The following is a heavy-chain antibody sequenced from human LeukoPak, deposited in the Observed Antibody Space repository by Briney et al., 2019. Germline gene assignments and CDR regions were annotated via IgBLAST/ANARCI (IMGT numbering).Heavy chain of an antibody. J-gene: IGHJ4*02. CDR1: GFTFTTFA. Sequence: GGSLRPSCAASGFTFTTFAMSWVRPAPGKGLEWVSTISGGGGSTYYADSVKGRFTISRDNSKTTLYLQMNSLRAEDTALYYCAKSSSYSVNSPSAYWGQGTLVTVSS. CDR2: ISGGGGST. D-gene: IGHD4-23*01. V-gene: IGHV3-23*01. CDR3: AKSSSYSVNSPSAY.